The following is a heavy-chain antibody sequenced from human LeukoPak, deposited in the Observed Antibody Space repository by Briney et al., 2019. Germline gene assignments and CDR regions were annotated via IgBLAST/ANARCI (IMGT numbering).Heavy chain of an antibody. Sequence: GGSLRLSCAASGFIFSSSAMTWVRQAPGKGLEWVSGISDGGGATYYAESVKGRFTISRDNSKNTLYLQMNSLRAEDTAIYYCTRASWVEVWGQGTMVTVSS. V-gene: IGHV3-23*01. D-gene: IGHD7-27*01. CDR3: TRASWVEV. CDR1: GFIFSSSA. CDR2: ISDGGGAT. J-gene: IGHJ3*01.